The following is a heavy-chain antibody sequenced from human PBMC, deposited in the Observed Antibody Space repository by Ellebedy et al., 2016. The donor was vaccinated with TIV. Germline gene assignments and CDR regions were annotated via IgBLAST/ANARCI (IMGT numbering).Heavy chain of an antibody. V-gene: IGHV4-59*01. CDR2: TYSTGGT. Sequence: MPSETLSLTFTVSGASINGYYFTWIRQSPGKGLEWIGDTYSTGGTKYNPSLKSRVTISVDTSKDQVALKLTSVTTADTAIYYCARDRDYGELALGYWGQGTLVTVSS. CDR1: GASINGYY. CDR3: ARDRDYGELALGY. D-gene: IGHD4-17*01. J-gene: IGHJ4*02.